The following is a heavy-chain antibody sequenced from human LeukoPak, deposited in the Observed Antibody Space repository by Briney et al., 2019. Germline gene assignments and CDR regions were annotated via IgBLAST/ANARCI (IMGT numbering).Heavy chain of an antibody. CDR3: AKEGTAMASSYFDY. D-gene: IGHD5-18*01. Sequence: GGSLRLSCAASGFTFSSYGMQWVRQAPGKGLEWVAVISHDGTVQHYADSVKGRFTISRDNSDKTLYLQMNSLRDEDTAMYYCAKEGTAMASSYFDYWGQGTLITVSS. J-gene: IGHJ4*02. CDR1: GFTFSSYG. V-gene: IGHV3-30*18. CDR2: ISHDGTVQ.